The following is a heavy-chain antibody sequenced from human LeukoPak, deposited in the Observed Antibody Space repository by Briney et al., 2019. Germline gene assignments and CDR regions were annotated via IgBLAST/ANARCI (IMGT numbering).Heavy chain of an antibody. D-gene: IGHD3-10*01. J-gene: IGHJ6*04. CDR2: IIPIFGTA. V-gene: IGHV1-69*13. Sequence: GASVKVSCKASGYTFTSYDINWVRQATGQGLEWMGWIIPIFGTANYAQKFQGRVTITADESTSTAYMELSSLRSEDTAVYYCAIPYYYGSGSYYRNYGMDVWGKGTTVTVSP. CDR1: GYTFTSYD. CDR3: AIPYYYGSGSYYRNYGMDV.